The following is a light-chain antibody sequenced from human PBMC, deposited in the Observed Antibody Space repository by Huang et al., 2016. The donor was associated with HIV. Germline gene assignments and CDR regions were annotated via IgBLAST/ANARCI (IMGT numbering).Light chain of an antibody. V-gene: IGKV1-39*01. J-gene: IGKJ4*01. CDR3: QQSYSTPLT. Sequence: DIQMTQSPSSLSASVGDRVTITCRASQSISSYLNWYQQKPGKAPKLLNYAASSLQSGVPSRFSGSGSGTDFTLTVSNLQPEDFAAYYCQQSYSTPLTFGRGTKVEIK. CDR2: AAS. CDR1: QSISSY.